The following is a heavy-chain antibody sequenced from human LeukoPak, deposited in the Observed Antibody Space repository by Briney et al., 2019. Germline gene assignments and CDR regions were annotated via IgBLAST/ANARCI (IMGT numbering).Heavy chain of an antibody. CDR2: ISSSSSYI. V-gene: IGHV3-21*01. CDR3: ARGGAPTQPWTNDY. Sequence: GGSLRLSCAASGFTFSSYSMNWVRQAPGKGLEWVSSISSSSSYIYYADSVKGRFTISRDNAKNSLYLQMNSLRAEDTATYYCARGGAPTQPWTNDYWGQGTLVTVSS. CDR1: GFTFSSYS. J-gene: IGHJ4*02. D-gene: IGHD5-18*01.